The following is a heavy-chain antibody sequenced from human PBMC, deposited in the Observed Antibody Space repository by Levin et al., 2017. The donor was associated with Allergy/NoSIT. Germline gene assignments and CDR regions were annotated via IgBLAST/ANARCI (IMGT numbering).Heavy chain of an antibody. CDR3: ARVRGGASTSTAFDY. CDR1: GFTFSSYW. D-gene: IGHD2-2*01. J-gene: IGHJ4*02. Sequence: QSGGSLRLSCAASGFTFSSYWMSWVRQAPGKGLEWVANLKQDGSEKYYVDSVKGRFTISRDNAENSLYLQMNSLRAEDTAVYYCARVRGGASTSTAFDYWGQGTLVTVSS. V-gene: IGHV3-7*01. CDR2: LKQDGSEK.